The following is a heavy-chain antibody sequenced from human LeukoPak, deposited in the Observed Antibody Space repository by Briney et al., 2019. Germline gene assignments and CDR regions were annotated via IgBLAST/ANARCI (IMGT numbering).Heavy chain of an antibody. Sequence: PSETLSLTCTVSGGSISSYYWSWLRQPPGKGLEWIGYIYYSGSTNYNPSLKSRVTISVDTSKNQFSLKLSSVTAADTAVYYCARTPGIAALYFSYWGQGTLVTVSS. V-gene: IGHV4-59*01. CDR1: GGSISSYY. CDR3: ARTPGIAALYFSY. J-gene: IGHJ4*02. D-gene: IGHD6-13*01. CDR2: IYYSGST.